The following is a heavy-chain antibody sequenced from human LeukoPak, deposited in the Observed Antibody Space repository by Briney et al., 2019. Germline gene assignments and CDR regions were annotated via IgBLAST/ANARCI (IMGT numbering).Heavy chain of an antibody. V-gene: IGHV4-61*08. D-gene: IGHD4-17*01. CDR1: GASITSAGYS. Sequence: SETLSLTCAVSGASITSAGYSWSWIRQPPGKGLEWIGYIYYSGSTNYNPSLKSRVTISVDTSKNQFSLKLRSVTAADTAVYHCARPDYGDYVFDIWGQGTMVTVSS. J-gene: IGHJ3*02. CDR3: ARPDYGDYVFDI. CDR2: IYYSGST.